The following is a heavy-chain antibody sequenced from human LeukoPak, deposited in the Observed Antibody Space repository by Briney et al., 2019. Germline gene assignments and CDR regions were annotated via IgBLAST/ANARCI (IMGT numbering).Heavy chain of an antibody. V-gene: IGHV4-39*07. J-gene: IGHJ4*02. Sequence: PSETLSLTCTVSGGSISSSSYYWGWIRQPPGKGLEWIGSIYYSGSTYYNPSLKSRVTISVDTSKNQFSLKLSSVTAADTAVYYCARAAYCSAGTCYNFYYFDSWGQGTLVTVSS. CDR2: IYYSGST. CDR3: ARAAYCSAGTCYNFYYFDS. CDR1: GGSISSSSYY. D-gene: IGHD2-15*01.